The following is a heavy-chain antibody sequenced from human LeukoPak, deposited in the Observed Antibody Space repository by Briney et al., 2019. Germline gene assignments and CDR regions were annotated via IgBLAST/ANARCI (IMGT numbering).Heavy chain of an antibody. Sequence: SETLSLTCTVSGGSINSDSYYWNWIRQSAGEGLEWIGRLYTSGSTNYNPSLKGRVTISVDTSKNQFSLRLSSVTAADTAMYYCAKERYDFWSGWLFDYWGQGTLVTVSS. D-gene: IGHD3-3*01. CDR1: GGSINSDSYY. V-gene: IGHV4-61*02. CDR3: AKERYDFWSGWLFDY. CDR2: LYTSGST. J-gene: IGHJ4*02.